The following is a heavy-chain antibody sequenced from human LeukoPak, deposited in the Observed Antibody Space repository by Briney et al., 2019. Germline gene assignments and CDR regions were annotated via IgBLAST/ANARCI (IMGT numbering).Heavy chain of an antibody. V-gene: IGHV3-21*01. CDR3: AREPSGWYVDY. J-gene: IGHJ4*02. CDR1: GFTFSDRS. Sequence: GSLRLSCATSGFTFSDRSINWVRQAPGKGLEWVAYISGSSNYINYADSVKGRFTISRDNAKTSAYLQMNSLRAEDTAVYYCAREPSGWYVDYWGQGTLVTVSS. D-gene: IGHD6-19*01. CDR2: ISGSSNYI.